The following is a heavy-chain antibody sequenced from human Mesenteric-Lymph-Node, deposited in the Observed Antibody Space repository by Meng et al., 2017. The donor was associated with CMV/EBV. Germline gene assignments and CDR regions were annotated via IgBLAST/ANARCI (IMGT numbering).Heavy chain of an antibody. CDR1: GGSFSGYY. CDR2: INHSGST. J-gene: IGHJ4*02. CDR3: ARAELEWLPHDY. V-gene: IGHV4-34*01. D-gene: IGHD3-3*01. Sequence: SETLSLTCAVYGGSFSGYYWSWIRQPPGKGLEWIGEINHSGSTNYNPSLKSRVTISVDTSKNQFSLKLSSVTAADTAVYYCARAELEWLPHDYWGQGTLVTVSS.